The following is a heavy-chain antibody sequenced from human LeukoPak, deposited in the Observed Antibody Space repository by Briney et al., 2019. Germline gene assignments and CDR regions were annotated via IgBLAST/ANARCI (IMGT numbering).Heavy chain of an antibody. V-gene: IGHV1-18*01. Sequence: GASVKVSCKASGGTFSSYGISWVRRAPGQGLEWMGWISAYNGNTNYAQKLQGRVTMTTDTSTSTAYMELRSLRSDDTAVYYCARSRYYDFWSGYPRDNWFDPWGQGTLVTVSS. CDR1: GGTFSSYG. CDR2: ISAYNGNT. D-gene: IGHD3-3*01. CDR3: ARSRYYDFWSGYPRDNWFDP. J-gene: IGHJ5*02.